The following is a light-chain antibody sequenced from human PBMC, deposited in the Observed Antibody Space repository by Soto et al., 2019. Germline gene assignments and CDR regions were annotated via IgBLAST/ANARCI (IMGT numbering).Light chain of an antibody. CDR3: QQRSNWPPIT. CDR1: QSISSY. J-gene: IGKJ5*01. Sequence: EIVLTQSPATLSLSPRERATLSCRASQSISSYLAWYQQKPGQAPRLLIYDASNRATDIPARFSGSGSGTEFTLTISSLEPEDCAVYYCQQRSNWPPITFGQGTRLEIK. V-gene: IGKV3-11*01. CDR2: DAS.